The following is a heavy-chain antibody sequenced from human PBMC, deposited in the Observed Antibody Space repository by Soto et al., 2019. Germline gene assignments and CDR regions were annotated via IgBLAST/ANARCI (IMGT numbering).Heavy chain of an antibody. Sequence: SETLSLTCTVSGGSISSGAYYWGWIRQPPGKGLEWIGSIYYSGSTYYNPSLKSRVTISVDTSKNQFSLKLSSVTAADTAVYYCARDGPGDYALDYWGQGTLVTVSS. D-gene: IGHD4-17*01. CDR1: GGSISSGAYY. J-gene: IGHJ4*02. CDR2: IYYSGST. V-gene: IGHV4-30-4*08. CDR3: ARDGPGDYALDY.